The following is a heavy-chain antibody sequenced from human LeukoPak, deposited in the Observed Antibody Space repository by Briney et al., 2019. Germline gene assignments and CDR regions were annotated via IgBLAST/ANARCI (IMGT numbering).Heavy chain of an antibody. CDR2: INHSGST. CDR1: GGSFSGYY. CDR3: ARGRRYRVVPAAIRHYYIDV. J-gene: IGHJ6*03. D-gene: IGHD2-2*02. V-gene: IGHV4-34*01. Sequence: PSETLSLTCAVYGGSFSGYYWSWIRQPPGKGLEWIGEINHSGSTNYNPSLKSRVTISVDTSKNQFSLKLSSVTAADTAVYYCARGRRYRVVPAAIRHYYIDVWGKGTTVTVSS.